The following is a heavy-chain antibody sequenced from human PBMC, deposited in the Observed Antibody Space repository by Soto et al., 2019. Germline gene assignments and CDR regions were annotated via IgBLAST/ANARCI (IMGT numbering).Heavy chain of an antibody. D-gene: IGHD3-3*01. Sequence: PGGSLRLSCAASGFTFDDYGMSWVRQAPGKGLEWVSGINWNGGSTGYADSVKGRFTISRDNAKNSLYLQMNSLRAEDTALYYCARDRFTHPMYYFDYWGQGTLVTVSS. CDR1: GFTFDDYG. CDR3: ARDRFTHPMYYFDY. J-gene: IGHJ4*02. V-gene: IGHV3-20*04. CDR2: INWNGGST.